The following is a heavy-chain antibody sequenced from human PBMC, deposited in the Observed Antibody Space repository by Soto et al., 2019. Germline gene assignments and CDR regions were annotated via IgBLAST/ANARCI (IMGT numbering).Heavy chain of an antibody. J-gene: IGHJ5*02. CDR3: ASIYDSSGYYYGNNWFDP. Sequence: SETLSLTCTVSGASIGSGDYYWSWILQHPGKGLEWIGYIYYSGGTYYNPSLKSRVTISVDTSKNQFSLELSSVTAADTAVYYCASIYDSSGYYYGNNWFDPWGQGTLVTVSS. CDR1: GASIGSGDYY. CDR2: IYYSGGT. V-gene: IGHV4-31*02. D-gene: IGHD3-22*01.